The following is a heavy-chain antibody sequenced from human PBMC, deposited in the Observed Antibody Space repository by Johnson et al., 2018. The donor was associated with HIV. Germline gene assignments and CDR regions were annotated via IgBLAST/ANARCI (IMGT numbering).Heavy chain of an antibody. CDR2: IYSGGST. J-gene: IGHJ3*02. CDR1: GFTVSSNY. D-gene: IGHD6-13*01. V-gene: IGHV3-66*03. Sequence: VQLVESGGGLIQPGGSLRLSCAASGFTVSSNYMSWVRQAPGTGLEWVSVIYSGGSTYYADSVKGRFTISRDNSKNTLYLQMNSLRAEDTAVYYCAREGIAAAGPGDDAFDIWGQGTMVTVSS. CDR3: AREGIAAAGPGDDAFDI.